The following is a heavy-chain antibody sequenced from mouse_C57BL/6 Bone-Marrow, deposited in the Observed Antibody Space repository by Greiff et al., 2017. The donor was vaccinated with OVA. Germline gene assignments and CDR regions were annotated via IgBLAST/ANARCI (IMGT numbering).Heavy chain of an antibody. Sequence: VKLQESGPELVKPGASVKIPCTASGYTFTDYNMDWVKQSHGKSLEWIGDINPNNGGTIYNQKFKGKATLTVDKSSRTAYMELRSLTSEDTAVYYCARLSGTRYAMDYWGQGTSVTVSS. CDR2: INPNNGGT. D-gene: IGHD4-1*01. CDR1: GYTFTDYN. J-gene: IGHJ4*01. V-gene: IGHV1-18*01. CDR3: ARLSGTRYAMDY.